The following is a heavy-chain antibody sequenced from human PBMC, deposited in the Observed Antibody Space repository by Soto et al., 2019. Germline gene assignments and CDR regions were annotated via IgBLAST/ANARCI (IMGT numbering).Heavy chain of an antibody. CDR1: GFTFSSYA. Sequence: PGGSLRLSCAASGFTFSSYAMHWVRQAPGKGLEWVAVVSYDGSNQYYADPVKGRFTISRDNSKNTLYLQMSSLRAEDTALYYCEKDLGVQQWVYYALDDWGQGTAVTVSS. CDR3: EKDLGVQQWVYYALDD. D-gene: IGHD6-19*01. V-gene: IGHV3-30*18. CDR2: VSYDGSNQ. J-gene: IGHJ6*02.